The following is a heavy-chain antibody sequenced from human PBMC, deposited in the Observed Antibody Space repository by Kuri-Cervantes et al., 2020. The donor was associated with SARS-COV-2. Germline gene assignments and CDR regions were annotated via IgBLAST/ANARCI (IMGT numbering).Heavy chain of an antibody. D-gene: IGHD2-2*02. CDR1: GYTLTELS. CDR2: FDPEDGET. J-gene: IGHJ5*02. Sequence: ASVKVSCKVSGYTLTELSMHWVRQAPGKGLEWMGGFDPEDGETIYAQKFQGRVTMTEDTSTDTAYMELSSLRSEDTAVYCCATGTPYVVPAAIGGGWFDPGGQGTLVTVSP. V-gene: IGHV1-24*01. CDR3: ATGTPYVVPAAIGGGWFDP.